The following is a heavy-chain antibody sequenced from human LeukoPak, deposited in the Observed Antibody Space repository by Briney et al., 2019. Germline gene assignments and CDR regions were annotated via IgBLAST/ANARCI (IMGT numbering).Heavy chain of an antibody. J-gene: IGHJ4*02. CDR2: IYPGDSDT. CDR1: GYSFTSYW. V-gene: IGHV5-51*01. CDR3: ARLVQKYCSSTSCSSGDYFDY. Sequence: GESLKISCKGSGYSFTSYWIGWVRQMHGKGLEWMGIIYPGDSDTRYSPSFQGQVTISADKSISTAYLQWSSLKASDTAMYYCARLVQKYCSSTSCSSGDYFDYWGQGTLVTVSS. D-gene: IGHD2-2*01.